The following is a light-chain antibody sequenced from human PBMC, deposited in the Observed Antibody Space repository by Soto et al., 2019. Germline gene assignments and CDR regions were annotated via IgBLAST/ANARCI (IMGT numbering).Light chain of an antibody. Sequence: DIVMTQSPDSLAVSLGERATINCKSSQSVLYSSNNKNYLTWYQQKPGQPPRLLIYWASTRDSGVPDRFSGSGSGTDFTLTISSLQAEDVAVYYCQQYYTPPYAFDQGTKLEIK. V-gene: IGKV4-1*01. CDR3: QQYYTPPYA. CDR1: QSVLYSSNNKNY. J-gene: IGKJ2*01. CDR2: WAS.